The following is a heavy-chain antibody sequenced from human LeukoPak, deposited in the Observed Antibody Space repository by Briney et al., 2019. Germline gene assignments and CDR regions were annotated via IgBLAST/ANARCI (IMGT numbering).Heavy chain of an antibody. J-gene: IGHJ4*02. V-gene: IGHV5-51*01. D-gene: IGHD6-19*01. Sequence: AGEPLKISCKGSGYSFTSYWIGWVRQMPGKGLEWMGIIYPGDSDTRYSPSFQGQVTISADKSISTAYLQWSSLKAPDTAMYYCASPSKKYSSGWNFDYWGQGTLVTVSS. CDR2: IYPGDSDT. CDR3: ASPSKKYSSGWNFDY. CDR1: GYSFTSYW.